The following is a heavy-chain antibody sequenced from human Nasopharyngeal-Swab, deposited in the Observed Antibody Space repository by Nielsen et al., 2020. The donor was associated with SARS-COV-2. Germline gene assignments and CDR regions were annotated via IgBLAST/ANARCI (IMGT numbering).Heavy chain of an antibody. CDR3: AASYGSGSFRSWFDP. D-gene: IGHD3-10*01. J-gene: IGHJ5*02. V-gene: IGHV4-59*08. Sequence: RQAPGKGLEWIGYILDSGTTTYNPSLKSRVTISIDTSKNHFSLEMTSVTAADTAIYYCAASYGSGSFRSWFDPWGQGTLVTVSS. CDR2: ILDSGTT.